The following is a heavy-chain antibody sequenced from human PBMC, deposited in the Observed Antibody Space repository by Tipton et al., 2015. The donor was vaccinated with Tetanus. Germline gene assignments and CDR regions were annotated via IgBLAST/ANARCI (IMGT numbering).Heavy chain of an antibody. CDR1: GFTVSSNY. V-gene: IGHV3-23*01. J-gene: IGHJ4*02. D-gene: IGHD2-2*01. Sequence: SLRLSCAASGFTVSSNYMNWVRQAPGKGLEWVSAISGSGGSTYYADSVKGRFTISRDNSKNTLYLQMNSLRAEDTAVYYCAKVSPYQPLLTYIDYWGQGTLVTVSS. CDR3: AKVSPYQPLLTYIDY. CDR2: ISGSGGST.